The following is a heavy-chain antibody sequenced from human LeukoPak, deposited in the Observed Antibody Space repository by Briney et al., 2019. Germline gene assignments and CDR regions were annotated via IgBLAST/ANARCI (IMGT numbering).Heavy chain of an antibody. Sequence: GASVKVSCKASGYTFTSYGISWVRQAPGQGLEWMGWISAYNGNTNYAQKVQGRATMTTDTSTSTAYMELRSLRSDDTAVYYCARAPSSSWYRAFDYWGQGTLVTVSS. CDR3: ARAPSSSWYRAFDY. CDR1: GYTFTSYG. D-gene: IGHD6-13*01. CDR2: ISAYNGNT. V-gene: IGHV1-18*01. J-gene: IGHJ4*02.